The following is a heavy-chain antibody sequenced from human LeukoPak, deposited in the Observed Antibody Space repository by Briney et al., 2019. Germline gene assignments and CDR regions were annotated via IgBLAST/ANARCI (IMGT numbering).Heavy chain of an antibody. Sequence: SETLSLTCTVSGYSISSGYYWGWIRQPPGMGLEWIGSIYHSGSTNYNPSLKSRVTISVDTSKNQFSLKLSSVTAADTAVYYCARHPKLLWFGEFPRRFDYWGQGTLVTVSS. CDR3: ARHPKLLWFGEFPRRFDY. CDR2: IYHSGST. J-gene: IGHJ4*02. CDR1: GYSISSGYY. V-gene: IGHV4-38-2*02. D-gene: IGHD3-10*01.